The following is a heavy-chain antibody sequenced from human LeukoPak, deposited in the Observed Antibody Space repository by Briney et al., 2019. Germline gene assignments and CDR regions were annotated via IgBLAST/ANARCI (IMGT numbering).Heavy chain of an antibody. CDR2: IYSGGST. CDR1: GFTVSSNY. D-gene: IGHD1-26*01. CDR3: ASSVRGATEYYFDY. Sequence: GGSLRLSCAASGFTVSSNYMSWVRQAPGKGLEWVSVIYSGGSTYYADSVKGRFAIPRDNSKNTLCLQMNSLRAEDTAVYYCASSVRGATEYYFDYWGQGTLVTVSS. V-gene: IGHV3-53*01. J-gene: IGHJ4*02.